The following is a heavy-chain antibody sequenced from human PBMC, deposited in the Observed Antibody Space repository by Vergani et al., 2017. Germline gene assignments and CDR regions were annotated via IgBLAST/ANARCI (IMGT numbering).Heavy chain of an antibody. V-gene: IGHV3-30-3*01. Sequence: QVQLVESGGGVVQPGRSLRLSCAASGFTFSSYAMHWVRQAPGKGLEWVAVISYDGSNKYYADSVKGRFTISRDNSKNTLYLQMNSLRAEDTALYYCAKGKGGPFDYWGQGTLGTVSS. CDR1: GFTFSSYA. CDR2: ISYDGSNK. D-gene: IGHD3-16*01. J-gene: IGHJ4*02. CDR3: AKGKGGPFDY.